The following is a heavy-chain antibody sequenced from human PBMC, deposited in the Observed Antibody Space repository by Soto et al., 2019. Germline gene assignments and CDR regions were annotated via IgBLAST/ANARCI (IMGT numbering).Heavy chain of an antibody. CDR3: AGRRGGGGY. V-gene: IGHV3-53*01. CDR1: GFTVSNNY. CDR2: IYSGGYT. D-gene: IGHD3-10*01. J-gene: IGHJ4*02. Sequence: EVQLVESGGGLIQPGGSLRLSCAVSGFTVSNNYMSWVRQAPGKGLEGVSVIYSGGYTAYGDSVKGRFTISRDNSKNTLYLKMNRRGAAARGVFYWAGRRGGGGYWGQGTLVTVSS.